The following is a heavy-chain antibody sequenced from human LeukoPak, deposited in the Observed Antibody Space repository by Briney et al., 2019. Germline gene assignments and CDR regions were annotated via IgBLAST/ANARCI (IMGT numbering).Heavy chain of an antibody. CDR2: IYYSGST. CDR1: GGSISDNY. Sequence: PSETLSLTCTVSGGSISDNYWSWIRQPPGKGLEWIGYIYYSGSTNYNPSLKSRVTISVDTSKNQFSLKLSSVTAADTAVYCCARVVIYCSSTSCFYMDVWGKGTTVTVSS. J-gene: IGHJ6*03. V-gene: IGHV4-59*01. CDR3: ARVVIYCSSTSCFYMDV. D-gene: IGHD2-2*01.